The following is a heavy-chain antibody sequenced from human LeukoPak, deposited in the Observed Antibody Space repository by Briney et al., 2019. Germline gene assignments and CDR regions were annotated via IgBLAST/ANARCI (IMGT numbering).Heavy chain of an antibody. CDR2: ISAYNGNT. Sequence: ASVKVSCKASGYTFTSYGISWVRQAPGQGLEWVGWISAYNGNTNYAQKLQCRVTMTTDTSTSTAYMELRSLRSDDTAVYYCARRGRTGSYNWFDPWGQGTLVTVSS. V-gene: IGHV1-18*01. CDR1: GYTFTSYG. CDR3: ARRGRTGSYNWFDP. D-gene: IGHD2-8*02. J-gene: IGHJ5*02.